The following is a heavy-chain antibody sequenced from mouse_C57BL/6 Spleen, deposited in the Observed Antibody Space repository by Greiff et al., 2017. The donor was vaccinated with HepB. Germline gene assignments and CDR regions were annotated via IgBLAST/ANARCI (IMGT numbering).Heavy chain of an antibody. CDR1: GFTFSNYW. V-gene: IGHV6-3*01. D-gene: IGHD2-1*01. Sequence: EVKVEESGGGLVQPGGSMKLSCVASGFTFSNYWMNWVRQSPEKGLEWVAQIRLKSDNYATHYAESVKGRFTISRDDSKSSVYLQMNNLRAEDTGIYYCTGSLYPLDYWGQGTSVTVSS. J-gene: IGHJ4*01. CDR2: IRLKSDNYAT. CDR3: TGSLYPLDY.